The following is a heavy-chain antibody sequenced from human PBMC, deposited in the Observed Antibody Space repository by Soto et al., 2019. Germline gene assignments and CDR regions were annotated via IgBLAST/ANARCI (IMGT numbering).Heavy chain of an antibody. Sequence: SGPTLVNPTQTPTLTCTFSGFSLSTTGMCVSWIRQPPGKALEWLALIDWADDKYYSTSLKTRLTISKDTSKNQVVLTMTNVEPVDTATYFCSRAVGGFTYGYPDYWGQGTLVTVSS. CDR1: GFSLSTTGMC. CDR2: IDWADDK. CDR3: SRAVGGFTYGYPDY. J-gene: IGHJ4*02. D-gene: IGHD5-18*01. V-gene: IGHV2-70*01.